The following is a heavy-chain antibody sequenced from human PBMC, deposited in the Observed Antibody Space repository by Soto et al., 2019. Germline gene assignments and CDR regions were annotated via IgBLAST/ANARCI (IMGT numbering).Heavy chain of an antibody. J-gene: IGHJ4*02. CDR1: GASTVSHYH. CDR3: ALALGPTTGLDY. V-gene: IGHV4-31*02. D-gene: IGHD1-26*01. CDR2: IFNSGTT. Sequence: QVQLQESGPGLVKPSQTLSLTCSVSGASTVSHYHWTWTRQPPGKGLEWMGYIFNSGTTFYNPSLTSRLSISMDTSGNHFSLELRSVTAADTAVYYCALALGPTTGLDYWGQGTLVTVSS.